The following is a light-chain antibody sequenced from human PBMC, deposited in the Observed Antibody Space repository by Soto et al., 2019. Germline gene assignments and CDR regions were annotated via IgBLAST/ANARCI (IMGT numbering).Light chain of an antibody. Sequence: QSALTQPASVSGSPGQSITISCTGTSSDVGGYNYVSWYQQNPGKAPKLMIYDVSNRPSGVSNRFSGSKSGNTASLTISGLQAEDEADYYYSSYTSSSTVVFGGGTKLTVL. CDR1: SSDVGGYNY. J-gene: IGLJ2*01. CDR3: SSYTSSSTVV. V-gene: IGLV2-14*01. CDR2: DVS.